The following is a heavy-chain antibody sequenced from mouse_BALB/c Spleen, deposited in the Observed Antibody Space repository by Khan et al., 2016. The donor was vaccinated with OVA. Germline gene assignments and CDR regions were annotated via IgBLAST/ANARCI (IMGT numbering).Heavy chain of an antibody. CDR1: GFTFSGFG. CDR3: ARTGYYYFDY. D-gene: IGHD2-3*01. J-gene: IGHJ2*01. CDR2: ISSGSNTI. Sequence: EVELVESGGGLVQPGGSRKLSCAASGFTFSGFGMHWVRQAPEKGTEWVAFISSGSNTIYYADTVTGRCTISRDNLKLHLILQMTSRRSEYTAMYFCARTGYYYFDYWGQGTTLTVSA. V-gene: IGHV5-17*02.